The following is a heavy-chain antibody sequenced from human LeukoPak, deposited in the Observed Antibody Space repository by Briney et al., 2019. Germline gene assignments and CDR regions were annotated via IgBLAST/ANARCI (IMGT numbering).Heavy chain of an antibody. Sequence: EASVKVSCKASGYTFTGYYMHWVRQAPGQGLEWMGRINPNSGGTNYAQKFQGRVTMTRDTSISTAYMELSSLRSEDTAVYYCARVYYYDSSGYVDYWGQGTLVTVSS. J-gene: IGHJ4*02. CDR1: GYTFTGYY. D-gene: IGHD3-22*01. CDR2: INPNSGGT. CDR3: ARVYYYDSSGYVDY. V-gene: IGHV1-2*06.